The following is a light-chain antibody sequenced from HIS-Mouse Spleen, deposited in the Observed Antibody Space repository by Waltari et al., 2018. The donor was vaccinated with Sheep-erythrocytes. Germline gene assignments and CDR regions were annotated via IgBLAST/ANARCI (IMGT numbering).Light chain of an antibody. CDR3: CSYAGSYNHV. CDR2: DVS. Sequence: HSALPHPPPFSGSPGQPVPFPSPEPTIEFGGYTYVPWYHQHPGKAPKLMIYDVSKRPSGVPDRFSGSKSGNTASLTISGLQAEDEADYYCCSYAGSYNHVFATGTKVTVL. CDR1: TIEFGGYTY. J-gene: IGLJ1*01. V-gene: IGLV2-11*01.